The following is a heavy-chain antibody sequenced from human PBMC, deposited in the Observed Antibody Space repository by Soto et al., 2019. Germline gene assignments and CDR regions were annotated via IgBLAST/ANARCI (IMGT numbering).Heavy chain of an antibody. CDR3: AREDRNDYDSSGYCH. D-gene: IGHD3-22*01. CDR1: GGSIRSGRYY. Sequence: SETLSLTCTVSGGSIRSGRYYWSWIRQHPGKGLEWIGYIHHSGSTYYNPSLKSRLSISVDTSKNQFSLKLSSVTATDTAVYYCAREDRNDYDSSGYCHWGQGALVTVSS. J-gene: IGHJ4*02. CDR2: IHHSGST. V-gene: IGHV4-31*03.